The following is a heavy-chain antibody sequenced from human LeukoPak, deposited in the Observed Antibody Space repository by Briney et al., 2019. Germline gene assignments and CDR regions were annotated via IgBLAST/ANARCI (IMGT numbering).Heavy chain of an antibody. CDR2: INPSGGST. Sequence: ASVKVSCKASGYTFTSYYIHWVRQSPGQGLEWMGIINPSGGSTSYAQKFKGRVTMTRDTSTSTVYMELSSLRSEDTAVYYCARDLYSSTTDDAFDIWGQGTMVTVSS. J-gene: IGHJ3*02. D-gene: IGHD6-13*01. CDR3: ARDLYSSTTDDAFDI. CDR1: GYTFTSYY. V-gene: IGHV1-46*01.